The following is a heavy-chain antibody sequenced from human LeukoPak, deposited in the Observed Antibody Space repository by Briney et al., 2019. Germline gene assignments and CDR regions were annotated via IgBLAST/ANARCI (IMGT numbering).Heavy chain of an antibody. CDR1: GFTFSSYG. D-gene: IGHD2-2*01. CDR2: ISYDGSNK. CDR3: AKDTALGWDWVVVPAATSPDY. J-gene: IGHJ4*02. Sequence: GGSQRLSCAASGFTFSSYGMHWVRQAPGKGLEWVAVISYDGSNKYYADSVKGRFTISRDDSKNTLYLQMNSLRAEDTAVYYCAKDTALGWDWVVVPAATSPDYWGQGTLVTVSS. V-gene: IGHV3-30*18.